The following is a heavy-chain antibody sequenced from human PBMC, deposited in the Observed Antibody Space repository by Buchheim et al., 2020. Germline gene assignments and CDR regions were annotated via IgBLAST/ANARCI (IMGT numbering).Heavy chain of an antibody. CDR2: ISYDGSNK. Sequence: QVQLVESGGGVVQPGRSLRLSCAASGFTFSSYAMHWVRQAPGKGLEWVAVISYDGSNKYYADSVKGRFTISRDNSKNTLSLQMNSLRAEDTAVYYCARDSPGELLISGCDYWGQGTL. J-gene: IGHJ4*02. V-gene: IGHV3-30-3*01. CDR1: GFTFSSYA. CDR3: ARDSPGELLISGCDY. D-gene: IGHD3-10*01.